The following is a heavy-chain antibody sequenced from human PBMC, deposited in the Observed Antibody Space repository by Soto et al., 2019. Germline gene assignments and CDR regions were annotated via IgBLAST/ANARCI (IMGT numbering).Heavy chain of an antibody. CDR2: INHSGST. CDR3: AREYCSGGSCYLVDY. CDR1: GGSFSGYY. D-gene: IGHD2-15*01. Sequence: TLALTCAVYGGSFSGYYWSWIRQPPGKGLEWIGEINHSGSTNYNPSLKSRVTISVDTSKNQFSLKLSSVTAADTAVYYCAREYCSGGSCYLVDYWGQGTLVTAPQ. J-gene: IGHJ4*02. V-gene: IGHV4-34*01.